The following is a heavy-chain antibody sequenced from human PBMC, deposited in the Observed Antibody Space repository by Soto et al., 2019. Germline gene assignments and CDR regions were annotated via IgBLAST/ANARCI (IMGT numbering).Heavy chain of an antibody. Sequence: SQTLSLTCAISGDSVSSNSAAWNWIRQSPSRGLEWLGRTYYRSKWYNDYAVSVKSRITINPDTSKNQFSLQLKSVTPEDTAVYYCARVGYSSGWMIYYYYGMDVWGQGTTVTVSS. V-gene: IGHV6-1*01. CDR1: GDSVSSNSAA. J-gene: IGHJ6*02. CDR2: TYYRSKWYN. CDR3: ARVGYSSGWMIYYYYGMDV. D-gene: IGHD6-19*01.